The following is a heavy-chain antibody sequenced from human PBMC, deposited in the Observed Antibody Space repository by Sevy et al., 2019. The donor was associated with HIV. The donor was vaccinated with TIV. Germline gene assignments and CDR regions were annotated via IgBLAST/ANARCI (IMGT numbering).Heavy chain of an antibody. Sequence: GGSLRLSCAASGFTFSDYYMSWIRQAPGKGLEWVSYISSSGSTIYYADSVKGRFTISRDNAKNSLYLQMNSLRAEDTAVYYCARIGIAVAGTTHQRYYGMDVWGQGTTVTVSS. D-gene: IGHD6-19*01. CDR3: ARIGIAVAGTTHQRYYGMDV. CDR2: ISSSGSTI. J-gene: IGHJ6*02. CDR1: GFTFSDYY. V-gene: IGHV3-11*01.